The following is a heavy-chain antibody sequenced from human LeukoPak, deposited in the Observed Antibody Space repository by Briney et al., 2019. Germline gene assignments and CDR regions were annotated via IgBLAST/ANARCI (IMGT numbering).Heavy chain of an antibody. CDR3: ARAISGGSPITASDY. D-gene: IGHD2-15*01. J-gene: IGHJ4*02. CDR1: GYIFTGYY. CDR2: INPNSGGT. Sequence: GASVKVSCKASGYIFTGYYMHWVRQAPGQGLEWMGWINPNSGGTNYAQKFHGRVTMARDTSISTAYMELRRLRSDDTAVYYCARAISGGSPITASDYWGQGTLVTVSS. V-gene: IGHV1-2*02.